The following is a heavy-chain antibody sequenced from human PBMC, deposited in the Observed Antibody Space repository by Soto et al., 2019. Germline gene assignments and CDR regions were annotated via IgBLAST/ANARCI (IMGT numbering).Heavy chain of an antibody. J-gene: IGHJ2*01. V-gene: IGHV3-11*05. CDR3: ARGRTEAVWYLDL. Sequence: QVQLVESGGDLVKPGGFLRLSCTASEFTFSDYYMSWIRQAPGEGLEWISYISPSGSLTNYADSMKGRFTISRDNAKNSLYLQMNSLRAEDTAVYYCARGRTEAVWYLDLWGRGTLVTVSS. D-gene: IGHD6-19*01. CDR1: EFTFSDYY. CDR2: ISPSGSLT.